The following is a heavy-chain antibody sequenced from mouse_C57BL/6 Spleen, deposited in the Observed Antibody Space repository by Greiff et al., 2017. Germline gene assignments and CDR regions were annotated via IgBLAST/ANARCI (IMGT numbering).Heavy chain of an antibody. CDR1: GYTFTSYW. CDR3: ARNPTTVVAPYYAMDY. V-gene: IGHV1-72*01. J-gene: IGHJ4*01. CDR2: IDPNSGGT. Sequence: QVHVKQPGAELVKPGASVKLSCKASGYTFTSYWMHWVKQRPGRGLEWIGRIDPNSGGTKYNEKFKSKATLTVDKPSSTAYMQLSSLTSEDSAVYYCARNPTTVVAPYYAMDYWGQGTSVTVSS. D-gene: IGHD1-1*01.